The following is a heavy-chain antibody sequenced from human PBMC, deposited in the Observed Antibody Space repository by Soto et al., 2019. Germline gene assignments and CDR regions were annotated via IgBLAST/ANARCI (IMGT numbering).Heavy chain of an antibody. CDR1: GFTFSSYA. J-gene: IGHJ3*02. V-gene: IGHV3-15*01. Sequence: GGSLRLSCAASGFTFSSYAMSWVRQAPGKGLEWVGRIKSKTDGGTTDYAAPVKGRFTISRDDSKNTLYLQMNSLKTEDTAVYYCTTDPYWYDAFDIWGQGTMVTVSS. CDR3: TTDPYWYDAFDI. CDR2: IKSKTDGGTT. D-gene: IGHD2-8*02.